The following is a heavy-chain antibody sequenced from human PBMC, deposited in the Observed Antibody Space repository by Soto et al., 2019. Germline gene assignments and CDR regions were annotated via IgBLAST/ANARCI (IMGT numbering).Heavy chain of an antibody. CDR1: GYTFTSYG. CDR2: ISAYNGNT. V-gene: IGHV1-18*01. CDR3: ARAMRSGSYFDY. J-gene: IGHJ4*02. D-gene: IGHD1-26*01. Sequence: ASVKVSCKASGYTFTSYGISWVRQAPGQGLEWIGWISAYNGNTNYAQKLQGRVTMTTDTSTSTAYMELRSLRSDDTAVYYCARAMRSGSYFDYWGQGTLVTVSS.